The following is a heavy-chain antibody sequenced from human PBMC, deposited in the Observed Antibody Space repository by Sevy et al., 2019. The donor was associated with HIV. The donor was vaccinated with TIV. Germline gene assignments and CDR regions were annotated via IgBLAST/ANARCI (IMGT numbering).Heavy chain of an antibody. CDR1: GFYFG. V-gene: IGHV3-33*01. D-gene: IGHD3-22*01. CDR3: ARWGNSSGIDY. CDR2: IWYDGINK. Sequence: GGSLRLSCTASGFYFGIHWVRQAPGKGLEGVAVIWYDGINKDYADSGKGRFTISRDNSKNTVFLQMNSLRAEDTGMYYCARWGNSSGIDYWGQGTLVTVSS. J-gene: IGHJ4*02.